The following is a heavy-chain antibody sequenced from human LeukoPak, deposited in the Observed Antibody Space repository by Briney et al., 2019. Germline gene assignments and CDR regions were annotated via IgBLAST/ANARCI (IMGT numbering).Heavy chain of an antibody. J-gene: IGHJ4*02. Sequence: GGSLRLSCATSEFTFSAYAMNWVRQAPGKGLEWVGYISPTGSTMFYAGSVEGRFTISRDNADNSLYLQMKSLRVEDTAMYYCVRGGWRIIETGGDSWGQGTLVTVSS. V-gene: IGHV3-48*04. D-gene: IGHD2-15*01. CDR2: ISPTGSTM. CDR1: EFTFSAYA. CDR3: VRGGWRIIETGGDS.